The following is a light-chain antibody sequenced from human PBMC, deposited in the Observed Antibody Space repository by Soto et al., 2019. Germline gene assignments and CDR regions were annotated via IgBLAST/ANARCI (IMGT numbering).Light chain of an antibody. J-gene: IGLJ1*01. CDR3: NSYVAGSNV. V-gene: IGLV1-40*01. CDR2: GDN. CDR1: TSNIGAPYD. Sequence: QSVLTQPPSVSGAPGQRVSISCTGSTSNIGAPYDVHWYQHLPGAAPKLLIYGDNNRPSGVPDRFSGSKSGTSASLAITSLQAEDEADYYCNSYVAGSNVFGTGTKVTVL.